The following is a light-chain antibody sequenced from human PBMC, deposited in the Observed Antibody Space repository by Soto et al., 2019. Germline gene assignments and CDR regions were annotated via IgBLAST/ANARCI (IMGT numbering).Light chain of an antibody. Sequence: EVVLTQSPCALSLSTGERATLSCRASQNVDSNYLAWYQQKPGHSPRLLIYGASSRASGIPVRFSGSGSGTEFTLTISSLQAEEYAVVYCQQYNNWPFITFGQGTRLEIK. CDR2: GAS. J-gene: IGKJ5*01. CDR1: QNVDSN. CDR3: QQYNNWPFIT. V-gene: IGKV3-15*01.